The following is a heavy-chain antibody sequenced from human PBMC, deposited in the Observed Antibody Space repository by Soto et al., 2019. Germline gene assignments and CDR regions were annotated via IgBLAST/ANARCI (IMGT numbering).Heavy chain of an antibody. J-gene: IGHJ4*02. CDR3: MKEHRYCSGGSSSIDY. V-gene: IGHV1-2*02. D-gene: IGHD2-15*01. Sequence: QVQLVQSGAEVKKPGASVKVSCKASGYTFTDSYFHWVRQAPGRGFEWMGWINPNTGATYYAPHLQGRVTMTRDTSISTAYTGLTRLRSDDTAVYYCMKEHRYCSGGSSSIDYWGQGTLVTVSS. CDR1: GYTFTDSY. CDR2: INPNTGAT.